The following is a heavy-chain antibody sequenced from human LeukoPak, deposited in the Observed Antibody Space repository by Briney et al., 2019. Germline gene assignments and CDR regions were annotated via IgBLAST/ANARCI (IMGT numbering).Heavy chain of an antibody. D-gene: IGHD4-17*01. CDR1: GFTFSSYG. V-gene: IGHV3-30*18. CDR3: AKDRNFATVTTTPHY. CDR2: ISYDGSNK. J-gene: IGHJ4*02. Sequence: GGSPRLSCAASGFTFSSYGMHWVRQAPGKGLEWVAVISYDGSNKYYADSVKGRFTISRDNSKNTLYLQMNSLRAEDTAVYYCAKDRNFATVTTTPHYWGQGTLVTVSS.